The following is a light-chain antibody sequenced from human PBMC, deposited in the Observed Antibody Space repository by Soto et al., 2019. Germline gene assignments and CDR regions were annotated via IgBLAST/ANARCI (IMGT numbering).Light chain of an antibody. CDR3: MQTLQSRT. CDR1: QSLEYSDGKTY. J-gene: IGKJ4*01. CDR2: RVS. Sequence: DVVMTQSPLSLPVTLGQRASISCTSSQSLEYSDGKTYLNWFLQRPGQSPRRLIYRVSNRDSGVPDRFSGSGSGTEFTLKISRVEADDVGVYYCMQTLQSRTFGGGTKVDI. V-gene: IGKV2-30*01.